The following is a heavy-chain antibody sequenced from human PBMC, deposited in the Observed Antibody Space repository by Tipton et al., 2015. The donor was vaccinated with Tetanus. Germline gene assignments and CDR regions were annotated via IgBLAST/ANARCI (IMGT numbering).Heavy chain of an antibody. CDR2: ISNSGST. J-gene: IGHJ4*02. D-gene: IGHD1-26*01. CDR3: AREGGLHFDY. Sequence: TLSLTCTVSGGSIGYYYWGWIRQPPQKGLEWMGYISNSGSTNYNPSLRSRVTISVDTSKNQFSLKLSSVTAADTAVYYCAREGGLHFDYWGQGILVTVSS. V-gene: IGHV4-59*01. CDR1: GGSIGYYY.